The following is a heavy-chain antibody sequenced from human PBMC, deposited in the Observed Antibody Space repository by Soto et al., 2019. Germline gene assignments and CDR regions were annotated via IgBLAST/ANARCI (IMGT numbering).Heavy chain of an antibody. CDR1: GFTFSTYD. CDR2: VSYDAGYK. J-gene: IGHJ4*02. Sequence: VQLVESGGGMVQPGRSLRLSCTVSGFTFSTYDMHWVRQPPGKGLEWVAVVSYDAGYKNYADSVKGRFTVSKDNSKNILYDQMNSLRPEETDVYYCAKVSISISSAVTFDSWGQGTLVTVSS. CDR3: AKVSISISSAVTFDS. D-gene: IGHD2-15*01. V-gene: IGHV3-30*18.